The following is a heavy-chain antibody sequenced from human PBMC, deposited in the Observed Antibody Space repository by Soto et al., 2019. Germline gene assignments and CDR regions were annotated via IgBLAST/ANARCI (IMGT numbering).Heavy chain of an antibody. J-gene: IGHJ4*02. Sequence: QVQLVQSGAEVKKPGASVKVSCKASGYTFSTYYMHWVRQAPGQGYEWMGIINPSGGSTTYAQKLQGRVTMTRDTSTTTVYMELSRLKSADTAVYYCARYDYNGYYCDYWGPGTLVTVSS. CDR1: GYTFSTYY. CDR3: ARYDYNGYYCDY. CDR2: INPSGGST. D-gene: IGHD4-4*01. V-gene: IGHV1-46*04.